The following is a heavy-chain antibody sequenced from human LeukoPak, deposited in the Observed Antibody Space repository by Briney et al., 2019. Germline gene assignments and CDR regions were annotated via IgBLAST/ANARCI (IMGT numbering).Heavy chain of an antibody. J-gene: IGHJ4*02. V-gene: IGHV3-21*01. D-gene: IGHD6-13*01. CDR3: ARDVEAATQV. CDR1: GFTFSSYS. CDR2: IRSSSSYI. Sequence: GGSLRLSCAASGFTFSSYSMNWVRQAPGKGLEWVSSIRSSSSYIYYADSLKGRFTISRDNAKNSLYLQMNSLRAEDTAVYYCARDVEAATQVWGQGTLVTVSS.